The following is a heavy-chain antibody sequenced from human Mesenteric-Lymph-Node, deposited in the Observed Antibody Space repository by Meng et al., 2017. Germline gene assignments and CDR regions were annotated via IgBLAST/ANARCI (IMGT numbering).Heavy chain of an antibody. CDR3: AKDRTMIVDDAFDI. V-gene: IGHV3-23*01. CDR1: GCTFSSSA. CDR2: ISGSGGST. D-gene: IGHD3-22*01. J-gene: IGHJ3*02. Sequence: GESLKISCAASGCTFSSSAVSWVRQAPGKGLEWVSAISGSGGSTYYADSVKGRFTISRDNSKNMLYLQMNSLRAEDTAVYYCAKDRTMIVDDAFDIWGQGTMVTVSS.